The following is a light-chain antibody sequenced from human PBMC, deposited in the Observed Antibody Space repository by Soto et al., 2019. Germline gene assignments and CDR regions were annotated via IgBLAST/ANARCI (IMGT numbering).Light chain of an antibody. CDR3: HQYADSPHT. CDR2: AAS. J-gene: IGKJ2*01. Sequence: VLKQSPGTLSLTPGERATFSCRASQSVSSSFLAWYQQKPGQAPRLLIHAASTGPTGIPARFRGSGSGTDFTLTISSLEPEDSARYFCHQYADSPHTSCQG. V-gene: IGKV3-20*01. CDR1: QSVSSSF.